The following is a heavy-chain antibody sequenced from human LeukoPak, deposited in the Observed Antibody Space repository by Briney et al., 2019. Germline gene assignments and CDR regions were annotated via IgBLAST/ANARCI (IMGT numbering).Heavy chain of an antibody. D-gene: IGHD6-6*01. Sequence: PSQTLSLTCTVSGGSISSGGYYWSWIRQPAGTGLEWIGRIYTSGSTNYNPSLKSRVTISVDTSKNQFSLKLSSVTAADTAVYYCARSARDYSSYTPYYYYYMDVWGKGTTVTVSS. V-gene: IGHV4-61*02. CDR1: GGSISSGGYY. J-gene: IGHJ6*03. CDR3: ARSARDYSSYTPYYYYYMDV. CDR2: IYTSGST.